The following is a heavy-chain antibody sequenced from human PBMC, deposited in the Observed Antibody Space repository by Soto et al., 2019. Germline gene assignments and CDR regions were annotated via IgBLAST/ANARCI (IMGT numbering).Heavy chain of an antibody. CDR3: ARDSDILTGYNWFDP. CDR1: GFSFRTYT. J-gene: IGHJ5*02. D-gene: IGHD3-9*01. V-gene: IGHV3-30-3*01. Sequence: GGSLRLSCAASGFSFRTYTMSWVRQAPGKGLEWVAVISYDGSNKYYADSVKGRFTISRDNSKNTLYLQMNSLRAEDTAVYYCARDSDILTGYNWFDPWGQGTLVTVS. CDR2: ISYDGSNK.